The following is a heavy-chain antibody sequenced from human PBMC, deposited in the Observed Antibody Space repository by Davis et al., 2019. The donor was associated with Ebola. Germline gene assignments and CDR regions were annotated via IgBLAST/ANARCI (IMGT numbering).Heavy chain of an antibody. CDR1: GGSFSDFY. J-gene: IGHJ6*03. CDR3: ARQQDYDILTGYNHMDV. Sequence: SETLSLTFAVYGGSFSDFYWSWIRQPPGKGLEWIGEINHSGSTHYNPSLKSRVTISVDTSKNQFSLKLSSVTAADTAVYYCARQQDYDILTGYNHMDVWGKGTTVTVSS. CDR2: INHSGST. D-gene: IGHD3-9*01. V-gene: IGHV4-34*01.